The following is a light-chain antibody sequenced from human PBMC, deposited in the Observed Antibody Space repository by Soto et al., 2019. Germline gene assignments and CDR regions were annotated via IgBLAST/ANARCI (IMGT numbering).Light chain of an antibody. CDR3: QSYDSSLTGSKV. CDR2: GNS. J-gene: IGLJ1*01. Sequence: QSVLTQPPSVSGAPGQRVTISCTGSSSSIGAGFDVHWYQQLPGTAPKLVIYGNSNRPSGVPDRFSGSRSGTSASLAITGLQAEDEADYYCQSYDSSLTGSKVFGSGTNVTVL. V-gene: IGLV1-40*01. CDR1: SSSIGAGFD.